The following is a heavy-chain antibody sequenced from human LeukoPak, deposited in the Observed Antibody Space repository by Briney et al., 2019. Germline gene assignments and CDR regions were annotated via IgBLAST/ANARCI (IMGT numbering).Heavy chain of an antibody. CDR1: GGSISSYY. D-gene: IGHD6-19*01. CDR3: ARARGIAVAGSFFRWFDP. V-gene: IGHV4-4*07. Sequence: SETLSLTCAVSGGSISSYYWSWIRQPAGKGLEWIGRIYTSGSTNYNPSLKSRVTMSVDTSKNQFSLKLSSVTAADTAVYYCARARGIAVAGSFFRWFDPWGQGTLVTVSS. J-gene: IGHJ5*02. CDR2: IYTSGST.